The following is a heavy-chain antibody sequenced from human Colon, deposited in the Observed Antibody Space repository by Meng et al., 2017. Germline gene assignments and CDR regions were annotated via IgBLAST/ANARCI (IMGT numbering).Heavy chain of an antibody. J-gene: IGHJ5*01. CDR3: ATGRFGSVVVPAAYIWIDS. Sequence: EQPVGAGDEGERRGSSVKVLFKGLGVRFNVYGCRVVGAPPGQGLRRVGGSVPFLGSTRCAQTFPGRVTISADESTDTDYMELRSLRSDDTAVYYCATGRFGSVVVPAAYIWIDSWGQGTLVTVSS. CDR2: SVPFLGST. V-gene: IGHV1-69*01. D-gene: IGHD2-2*01. CDR1: GVRFNVYG.